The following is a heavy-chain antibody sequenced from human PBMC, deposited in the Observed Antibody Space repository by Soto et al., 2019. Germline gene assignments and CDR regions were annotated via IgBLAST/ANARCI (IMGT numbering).Heavy chain of an antibody. CDR3: ARCGYYDTRGSFSHPRMDV. CDR2: IMPDGSEQ. D-gene: IGHD3-22*01. CDR1: GFTFSKYW. V-gene: IGHV3-7*01. Sequence: PGGSLRLSCAASGFTFSKYWMTWVRQAPGKGLEWVANIMPDGSEQYYLDSVKGRFTISRDNAKNSLFLQMNSLRAEDTAVYYCARCGYYDTRGSFSHPRMDVWGKGTTVTVSS. J-gene: IGHJ6*04.